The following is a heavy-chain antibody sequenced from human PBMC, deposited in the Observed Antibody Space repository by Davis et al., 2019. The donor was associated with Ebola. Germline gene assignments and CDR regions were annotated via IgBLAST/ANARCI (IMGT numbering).Heavy chain of an antibody. CDR1: GYSFTSYW. Sequence: GGSLRLSCKGSGYSFTSYWISWVRQMPGKGLEWMGRIDPSDSYTNYSPSFQGHVTISADKSISTAYLQWSSLKASDTAMYYCARADYYDSSGYYYDWFDPWGQGTLVTVSS. CDR2: IDPSDSYT. J-gene: IGHJ5*02. V-gene: IGHV5-10-1*01. CDR3: ARADYYDSSGYYYDWFDP. D-gene: IGHD3-22*01.